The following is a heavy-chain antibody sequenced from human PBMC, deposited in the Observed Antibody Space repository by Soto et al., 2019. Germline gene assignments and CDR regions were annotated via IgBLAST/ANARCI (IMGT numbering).Heavy chain of an antibody. CDR2: IKSKTDGGTT. V-gene: IGHV3-15*07. CDR3: TRGGSYYGRAYYFDY. Sequence: GSLRLSCAASGFIFSNVWMNWVRQAPGKGLEWVGRIKSKTDGGTTDYAAPVKGRFTISRDDSKNTLYLQMNGLKTEDTAMYYCTRGGSYYGRAYYFDYWGQGT. D-gene: IGHD1-26*01. J-gene: IGHJ4*02. CDR1: GFIFSNVW.